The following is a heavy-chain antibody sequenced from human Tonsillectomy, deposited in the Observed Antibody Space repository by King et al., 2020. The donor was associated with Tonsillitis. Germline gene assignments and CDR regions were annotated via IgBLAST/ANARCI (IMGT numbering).Heavy chain of an antibody. CDR3: TRDVIPLEYDFWSGYYLYYYYGMDV. D-gene: IGHD3-3*01. Sequence: VQLVESGGGLVQPGRSLRLSCTASGFTFGDYAMSWFRQAPGTGLEWVGCIRSKAYGGTTEYAASVKGRFTISRDDSKSIAYRQMKSLKTEDTAVYYCTRDVIPLEYDFWSGYYLYYYYGMDVWGQGTTVTVSS. CDR1: GFTFGDYA. J-gene: IGHJ6*02. CDR2: IRSKAYGGTT. V-gene: IGHV3-49*03.